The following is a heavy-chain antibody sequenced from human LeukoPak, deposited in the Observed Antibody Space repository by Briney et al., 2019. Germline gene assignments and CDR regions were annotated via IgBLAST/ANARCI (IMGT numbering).Heavy chain of an antibody. CDR1: GGSISSGGYS. V-gene: IGHV4-30-2*01. CDR3: ARSPLYYYDSDYAFDI. D-gene: IGHD3-22*01. Sequence: SETLSLTCAVSGGSISSGGYSWSWIRQPPGKGLEWIGYIYHSGSTYYNPSLKSRVTISVDRSKSQFSLKLSSVTAADTAVYYCARSPLYYYDSDYAFDIWGQGTMVTVSS. J-gene: IGHJ3*02. CDR2: IYHSGST.